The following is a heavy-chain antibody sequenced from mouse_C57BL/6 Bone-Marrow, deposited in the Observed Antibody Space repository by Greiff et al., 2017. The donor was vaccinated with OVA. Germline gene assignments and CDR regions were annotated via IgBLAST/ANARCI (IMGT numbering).Heavy chain of an antibody. CDR1: GYKFTDYY. J-gene: IGHJ3*01. CDR2: INPNNGGT. CDR3: ASGYDGYYAWFAY. D-gene: IGHD2-3*01. Sequence: EVQLHQSGPELVKPGASVKISCKASGYKFTDYYMNWVKQSHGKSLEWIGDINPNNGGTSYNQKFKGKATLTVDKSSSTAYMELRSLTSEDSAVYYCASGYDGYYAWFAYWGQGTLVTVSA. V-gene: IGHV1-26*01.